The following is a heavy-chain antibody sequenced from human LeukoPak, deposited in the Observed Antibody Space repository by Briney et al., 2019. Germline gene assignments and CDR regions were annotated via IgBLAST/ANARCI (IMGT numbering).Heavy chain of an antibody. Sequence: SETLSLTCAVYGGSFSGYYWSWIRQPPGKGLEWIGEINHSGSTNYNPSLKSRVTISVDTSKNQFSLKLSSVTAADTAVYYCARGAKGYCSSTSCYLLRESPYYYYYMDVWGKGTTVTVSS. CDR2: INHSGST. CDR3: ARGAKGYCSSTSCYLLRESPYYYYYMDV. J-gene: IGHJ6*03. D-gene: IGHD2-2*01. CDR1: GGSFSGYY. V-gene: IGHV4-34*01.